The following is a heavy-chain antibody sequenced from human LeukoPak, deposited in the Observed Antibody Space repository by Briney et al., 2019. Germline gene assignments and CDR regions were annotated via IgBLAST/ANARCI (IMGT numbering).Heavy chain of an antibody. Sequence: GGSLRLSCAASGFTFSSYGMHWVRQAPGKGLEWVSFIRFDGSNKFYADSVKGRFTISRDNSKNTLYLQMNSLRVEDTAVYYCAKGERGYCSSTTCYAVDWGQGTHVTVSS. CDR1: GFTFSSYG. CDR2: IRFDGSNK. CDR3: AKGERGYCSSTTCYAVD. J-gene: IGHJ4*02. D-gene: IGHD2-2*01. V-gene: IGHV3-30*02.